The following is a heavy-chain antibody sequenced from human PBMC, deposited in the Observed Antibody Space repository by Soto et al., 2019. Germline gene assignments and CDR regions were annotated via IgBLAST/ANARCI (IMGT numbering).Heavy chain of an antibody. CDR2: VYYSGST. CDR3: ARQTEYYYASGRAAPLYGMDV. CDR1: GGSIRSISSY. D-gene: IGHD3-10*01. J-gene: IGHJ6*02. V-gene: IGHV4-39*01. Sequence: SETLSLTCTVYGGSIRSISSYWGWIRQPPGKGLEWIGNVYYSGSTYSNPSLKSRLTISADTSKNQFSLKLTSMTAADTAVYFCARQTEYYYASGRAAPLYGMDVWGQGTTVTVS.